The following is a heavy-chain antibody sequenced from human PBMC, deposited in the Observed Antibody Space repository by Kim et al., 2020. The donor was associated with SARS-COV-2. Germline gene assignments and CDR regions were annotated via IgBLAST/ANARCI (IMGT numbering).Heavy chain of an antibody. D-gene: IGHD5-18*01. V-gene: IGHV3-30*04. CDR2: ISYDGSNK. Sequence: GGSLRLSCAASGFTLSRYAINWVRQAPGKGLEWVAVISYDGSNKNYADSVKGRFTIARDNSKNTLYLQMNSLRAEDTAVYYCARDANRGYSYGWTYYFYGVDVWGQGTTVTVSS. CDR3: ARDANRGYSYGWTYYFYGVDV. CDR1: GFTLSRYA. J-gene: IGHJ6*02.